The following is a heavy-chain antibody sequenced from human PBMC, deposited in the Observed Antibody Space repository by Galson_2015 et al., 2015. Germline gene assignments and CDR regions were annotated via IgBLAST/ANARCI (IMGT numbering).Heavy chain of an antibody. J-gene: IGHJ4*02. V-gene: IGHV3-9*01. CDR1: GFTFDDYA. CDR2: ISWNSGSI. D-gene: IGHD2-2*01. CDR3: ARARDCSSTSSYPIDY. Sequence: SLRLSCAASGFTFDDYAMHWVRQAPGKGLEWVSGISWNSGSIDYADSVKGRFTISRDNAKKSLYLQMNSLRAEDTALYYCARARDCSSTSSYPIDYWGQGTLVTVSS.